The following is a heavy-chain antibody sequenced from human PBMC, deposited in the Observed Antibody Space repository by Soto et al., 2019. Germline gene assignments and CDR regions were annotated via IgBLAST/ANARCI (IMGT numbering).Heavy chain of an antibody. J-gene: IGHJ3*02. CDR2: INPNSGGT. CDR3: ARARAAPGPTDAFDI. Sequence: QVQLVQSGAEVKKPGASVKVSCKASGYTFTGYYMHWVRQAPGQGLEWMGWINPNSGGTNYAQKFQGWVTMTRDTSISTAYMELSRLRSDDTAVYYCARARAAPGPTDAFDIWGQGTMVTVSS. D-gene: IGHD6-13*01. CDR1: GYTFTGYY. V-gene: IGHV1-2*04.